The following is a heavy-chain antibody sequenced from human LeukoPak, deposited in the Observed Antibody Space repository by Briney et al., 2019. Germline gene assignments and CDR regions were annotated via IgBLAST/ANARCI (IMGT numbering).Heavy chain of an antibody. D-gene: IGHD4-11*01. V-gene: IGHV4-59*08. CDR2: IHSSGST. J-gene: IGHJ4*02. CDR3: ARQDNDYPYYFDF. CDR1: GGSISSYY. Sequence: SETLSLTCTVSGGSISSYYWSWIRQPPGKGLEWIAYIHSSGSTNYNPSLKSRVAISVDTSRNHFSLKLSSVTAADTAVYYYARQDNDYPYYFDFWGQGTLVTVSS.